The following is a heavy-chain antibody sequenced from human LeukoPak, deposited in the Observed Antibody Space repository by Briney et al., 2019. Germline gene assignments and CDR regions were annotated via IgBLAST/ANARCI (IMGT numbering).Heavy chain of an antibody. Sequence: PSETLSLTCAVYGGSFSGYYWSWIRQPPGKGLEWIGEINHSGSTNYNPSLKSRVTISVDTSKNQFSLKVTSVTAADSAVYYCARKSRTWSNRFDPWGQGTLVTVSS. CDR2: INHSGST. CDR3: ARKSRTWSNRFDP. D-gene: IGHD1-1*01. J-gene: IGHJ5*02. CDR1: GGSFSGYY. V-gene: IGHV4-34*01.